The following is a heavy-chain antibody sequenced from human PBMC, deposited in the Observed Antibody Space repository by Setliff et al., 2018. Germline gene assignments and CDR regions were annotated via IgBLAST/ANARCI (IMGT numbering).Heavy chain of an antibody. CDR2: NNLNTGNI. CDR3: ARDTLALGDITLFDY. V-gene: IGHV1-2*02. J-gene: IGHJ4*02. Sequence: ASVKVSCKTSGYSLTNYGINWVRQAPGQGLEWMGWNNLNTGNIFYAQEFQGRVTLTRDTSISTAYMELTGLKYDDTAIYYCARDTLALGDITLFDYWGQGTLVTVSS. D-gene: IGHD3-16*01. CDR1: GYSLTNYG.